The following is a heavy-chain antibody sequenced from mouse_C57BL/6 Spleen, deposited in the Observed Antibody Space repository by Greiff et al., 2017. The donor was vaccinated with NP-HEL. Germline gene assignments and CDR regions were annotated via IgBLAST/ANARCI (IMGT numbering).Heavy chain of an antibody. CDR2: FHPYNDDT. CDR3: ARTPYGGGYFDV. V-gene: IGHV1-47*01. CDR1: GYTFTTYP. J-gene: IGHJ1*03. Sequence: VQVVESGAELVKPGASVKMSCKASGYTFTTYPIEWMKQNHGKSLEWIGNFHPYNDDTKYNEKFKGKATLTVEKSSSTVYLELSRLTSDDSAVYYCARTPYGGGYFDVWGTGTTVTVSS. D-gene: IGHD1-1*01.